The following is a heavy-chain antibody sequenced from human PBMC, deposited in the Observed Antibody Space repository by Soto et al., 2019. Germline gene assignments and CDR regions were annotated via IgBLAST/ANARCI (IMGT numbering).Heavy chain of an antibody. V-gene: IGHV3-49*05. Sequence: EVQLVESGGGLVKPGRSLRLSCTASGFTFGGYAMSWFRQAPGKGLEWVGFIRGKAYDETTEYAASVKGRFTISRDDSKSIAYLQMNSLKTEDTAVYYCTRVGSGYDYYYFDYWGQGTLVTVSS. CDR2: IRGKAYDETT. J-gene: IGHJ4*02. CDR3: TRVGSGYDYYYFDY. CDR1: GFTFGGYA. D-gene: IGHD5-12*01.